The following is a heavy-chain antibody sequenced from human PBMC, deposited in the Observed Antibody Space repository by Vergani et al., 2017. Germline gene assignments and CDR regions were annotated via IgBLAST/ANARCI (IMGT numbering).Heavy chain of an antibody. CDR2: IYSDSST. D-gene: IGHD6-6*01. J-gene: IGHJ5*02. V-gene: IGHV3-53*02. Sequence: EVQLVETGGGLIQPERSLRLSCAASGFTVSRNYMSWVRQAPGKGLEWVSIIYSDSSTYYADSVKGRFTISRDNSKNTLYLQMNSLRAEDTAVYYCAKEGQLNNWFDPWGQGTLVTVSS. CDR1: GFTVSRNY. CDR3: AKEGQLNNWFDP.